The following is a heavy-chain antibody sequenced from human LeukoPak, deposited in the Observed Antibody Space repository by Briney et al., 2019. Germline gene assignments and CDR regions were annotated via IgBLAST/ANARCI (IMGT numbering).Heavy chain of an antibody. Sequence: PGGSLRLSCAASGFTVSSNYMSWVRQAPGKGLEWVSVIYSGGSTYYADSVKGRFTISRDNSKNTLYLQMNSLRAEDTAVYYCARGTTVVDGDAFDIWGQGTMVTVSS. CDR2: IYSGGST. J-gene: IGHJ3*02. D-gene: IGHD4-23*01. V-gene: IGHV3-66*01. CDR1: GFTVSSNY. CDR3: ARGTTVVDGDAFDI.